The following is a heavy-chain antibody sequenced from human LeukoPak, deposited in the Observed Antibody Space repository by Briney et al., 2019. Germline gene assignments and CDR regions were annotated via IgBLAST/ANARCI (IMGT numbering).Heavy chain of an antibody. CDR2: IYTSGST. Sequence: SETLSLTCTVSGGSINSSSYYWSWIRQPAGKGLEWIGRIYTSGSTNYNPSLKSRVTISVDTSKNQFSLKLTSVTAADTAIYFCVREEMPGKFDYWGQGTLVTVSS. V-gene: IGHV4-61*02. CDR3: VREEMPGKFDY. J-gene: IGHJ4*02. D-gene: IGHD1-26*01. CDR1: GGSINSSSYY.